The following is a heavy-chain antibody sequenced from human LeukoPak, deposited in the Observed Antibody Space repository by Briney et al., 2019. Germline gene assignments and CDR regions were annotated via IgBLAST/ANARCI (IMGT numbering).Heavy chain of an antibody. D-gene: IGHD3-3*01. J-gene: IGHJ4*02. Sequence: SVKVSCKASGGTFSSYAISWVRQAPGQGLEWMGGIIPIFGTANYAQKVQGRVTITADESTSTAYMELSSLRSEDTAVYYCARGSFGVDTRTGEGWNYWGQGTLVTVSS. CDR3: ARGSFGVDTRTGEGWNY. V-gene: IGHV1-69*13. CDR2: IIPIFGTA. CDR1: GGTFSSYA.